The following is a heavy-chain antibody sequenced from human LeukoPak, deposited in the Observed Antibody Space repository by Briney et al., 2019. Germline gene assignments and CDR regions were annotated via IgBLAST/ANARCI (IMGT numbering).Heavy chain of an antibody. CDR3: AKGGQDFDFWRFDL. J-gene: IGHJ5*02. CDR1: GFTFSSYA. Sequence: PGGSLRLSCAGSGFTFSSYAMSWVRQAPGKGLEWVSSISDTGGRTYYADSVKGRFTITRDNSRNTVYLQMNQMRAGDTARYYCAKGGQDFDFWRFDLWGQGILVTVSS. CDR2: ISDTGGRT. V-gene: IGHV3-23*01. D-gene: IGHD3-3*01.